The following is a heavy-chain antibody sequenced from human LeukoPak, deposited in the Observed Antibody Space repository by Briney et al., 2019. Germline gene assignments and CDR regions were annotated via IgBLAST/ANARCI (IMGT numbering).Heavy chain of an antibody. CDR1: GGSISSSNYY. D-gene: IGHD6-13*01. CDR3: ARVVQQQLVRRDYYYYYMDV. J-gene: IGHJ6*03. Sequence: SETLSLTCTVSGGSISSSNYYWGWIRQPPGKGLEWIGSIYYSGSTYYNPSLKTRVTISVDTSKKKFSLKLNSVTAADTAVYYCARVVQQQLVRRDYYYYYMDVWGKGTTVTISS. V-gene: IGHV4-39*07. CDR2: IYYSGST.